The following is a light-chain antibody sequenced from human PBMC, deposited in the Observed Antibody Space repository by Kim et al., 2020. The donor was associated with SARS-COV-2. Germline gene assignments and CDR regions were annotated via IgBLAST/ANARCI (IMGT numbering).Light chain of an antibody. CDR2: GKY. CDR1: SLRSYY. J-gene: IGLJ3*02. Sequence: SSELTQDPVVSVALGQTVRITCQGDSLRSYYASWYQLKPGQAPILVIYGKYNRPSGIPDRFSGSSLGNTASLTITGAQAEDEAEYHCNSRDSSGKPLFGGGTKLTVL. CDR3: NSRDSSGKPL. V-gene: IGLV3-19*01.